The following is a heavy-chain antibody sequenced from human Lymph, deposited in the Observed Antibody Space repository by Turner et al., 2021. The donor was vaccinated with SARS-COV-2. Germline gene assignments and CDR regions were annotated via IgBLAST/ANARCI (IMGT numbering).Heavy chain of an antibody. Sequence: QVQLVESGGGVVQPGWSLRLSCAASGFTFSNYGIHWVRQAPGKGLEWVAVIWYDGSNKYYADSVKGRFTISRDNSKNTLYLQMNSLRAEDTAVYYCAREGYFYDTSRAFDIWGQGTMVTVSS. CDR3: AREGYFYDTSRAFDI. V-gene: IGHV3-33*01. CDR1: GFTFSNYG. J-gene: IGHJ3*02. D-gene: IGHD3-22*01. CDR2: IWYDGSNK.